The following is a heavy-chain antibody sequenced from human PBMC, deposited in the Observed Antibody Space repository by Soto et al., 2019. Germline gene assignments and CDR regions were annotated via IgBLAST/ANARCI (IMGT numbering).Heavy chain of an antibody. CDR3: ARSGIVVAAPQPRSDFDY. J-gene: IGHJ4*02. V-gene: IGHV3-33*01. CDR2: IWYDGSNK. D-gene: IGHD6-19*01. CDR1: GFTFSSYG. Sequence: GGSLRLSCAASGFTFSSYGMHWVRQAPGKGLEWVAVIWYDGSNKYYADSVKGRFTISRDNSKNTLYLQMNSLRAEDTAVYYCARSGIVVAAPQPRSDFDYRGQGAQVTVSS.